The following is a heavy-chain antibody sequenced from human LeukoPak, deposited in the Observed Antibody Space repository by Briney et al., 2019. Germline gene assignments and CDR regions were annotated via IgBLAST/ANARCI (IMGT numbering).Heavy chain of an antibody. CDR3: ARTPKVSQYGMDV. D-gene: IGHD2-15*01. CDR1: GFIFSNYW. Sequence: GGSLRLSCAASGFIFSNYWMTWVRQAPGKGLEWVANIRQEGSETNYVGSMEGRFTISRDNAKYSLSLQRNSLRAEDTAVYYCARTPKVSQYGMDVWGQGTTVTVSS. V-gene: IGHV3-7*01. CDR2: IRQEGSET. J-gene: IGHJ6*02.